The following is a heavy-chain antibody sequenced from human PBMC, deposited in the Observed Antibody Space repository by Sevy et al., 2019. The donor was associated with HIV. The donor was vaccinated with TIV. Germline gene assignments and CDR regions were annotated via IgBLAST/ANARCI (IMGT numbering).Heavy chain of an antibody. CDR2: IIPKIGPA. V-gene: IGHV1-69*13. J-gene: IGHJ4*02. Sequence: ASVKVSCKASGRAFNNYAISWVRQAPGQGLEWMGGIIPKIGPANYGQKFQDRVTITADESTSIAYIELRSLRSEDTAIYYCAKSISWYASFDFWGQGTLVTVSS. CDR1: GRAFNNYA. D-gene: IGHD6-13*01. CDR3: AKSISWYASFDF.